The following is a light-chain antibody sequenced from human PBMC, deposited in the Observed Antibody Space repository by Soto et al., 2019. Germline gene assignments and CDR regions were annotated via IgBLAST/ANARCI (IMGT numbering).Light chain of an antibody. V-gene: IGLV2-8*01. J-gene: IGLJ1*01. CDR2: DVS. CDR1: SSDVGGYDF. CDR3: SSFVGGNIYV. Sequence: QSALTQPPSASGSPGQSVTISCTGTSSDVGGYDFVAWHQQHPGKAPRLMIYDVSKRPSGVPDRFSGSKSGYTASLTVSGVQAEDEADYYCSSFVGGNIYVFGTGTKVTVL.